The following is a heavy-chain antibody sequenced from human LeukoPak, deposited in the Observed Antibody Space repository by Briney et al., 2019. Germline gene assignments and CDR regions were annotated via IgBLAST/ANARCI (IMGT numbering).Heavy chain of an antibody. CDR1: GFTFSSSA. Sequence: GGSLRLSCAASGFTFSSSAMSWVRQAPGKGLEWVSVIYSGGSTYYADSVKGRFTISRDNSKNTLYLQMNSLRAEDTAVYYCARWRYSGYEGFDYWGQGTLVTVSS. CDR2: IYSGGST. J-gene: IGHJ4*02. D-gene: IGHD5-12*01. V-gene: IGHV3-53*01. CDR3: ARWRYSGYEGFDY.